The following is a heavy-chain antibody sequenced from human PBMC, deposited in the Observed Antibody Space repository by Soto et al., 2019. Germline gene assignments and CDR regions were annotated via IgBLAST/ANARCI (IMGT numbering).Heavy chain of an antibody. J-gene: IGHJ6*02. CDR3: ARGPATGYSDKKEYYYYGMDV. CDR2: IIPIFGTA. V-gene: IGHV1-69*12. CDR1: GGTFSSYA. D-gene: IGHD6-13*01. Sequence: QVQLVQSGAEVKKPGSSVKVSCKASGGTFSSYAISWVRQAPGQGLEWMGGIIPIFGTANYAQKFQGRVTITADESTSTAYMELSSLRSEDTAVYYCARGPATGYSDKKEYYYYGMDVWGQGTTVTVSS.